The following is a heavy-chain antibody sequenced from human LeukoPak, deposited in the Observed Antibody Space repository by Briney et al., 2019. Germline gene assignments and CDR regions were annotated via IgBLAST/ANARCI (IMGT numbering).Heavy chain of an antibody. CDR3: AKGGRRFGELLSSFDI. Sequence: SETLSLTCIVSGGSVSSGSYYWSWIRQPPGKGLEWIGNIYYSGSTYYNPSLESRVTISVDTSKKQFSLKLSSLTAADTAVYYCAKGGRRFGELLSSFDIWGLGTMVTVSS. CDR2: IYYSGST. J-gene: IGHJ3*02. CDR1: GGSVSSGSYY. D-gene: IGHD3-10*01. V-gene: IGHV4-39*01.